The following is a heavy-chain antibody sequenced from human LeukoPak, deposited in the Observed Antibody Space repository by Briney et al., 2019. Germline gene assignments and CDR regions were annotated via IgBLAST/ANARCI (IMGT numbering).Heavy chain of an antibody. CDR2: IYHSGST. CDR1: GYSISSGYY. D-gene: IGHD1-7*01. J-gene: IGHJ3*02. V-gene: IGHV4-38-2*01. Sequence: SETLSLTCAVSGYSISSGYYWGWIRQPPGKGLEWIGSIYHSGSTYYNPSLKSRVTISVDTSKNQFSLRLSSVTAADTAVYYCARLDGNYRLGAFDIWGQGTMVTVSS. CDR3: ARLDGNYRLGAFDI.